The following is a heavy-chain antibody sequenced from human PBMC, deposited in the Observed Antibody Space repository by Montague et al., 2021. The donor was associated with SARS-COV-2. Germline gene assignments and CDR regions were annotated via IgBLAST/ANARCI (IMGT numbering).Heavy chain of an antibody. Sequence: TLSLTCTVSGDSITSGSHFRTWIRQPAGKGLEWIGHIQTSGTSNFSPSLRDRLTLSIDTSRNQFSLELRSVTAADTAVYYCARDRPESWRISPGLAGLFATVVHSASGMDVWGRGATV. V-gene: IGHV4-61*09. J-gene: IGHJ6*02. CDR1: GDSITSGSHF. D-gene: IGHD1-1*01. CDR2: IQTSGTS. CDR3: ARDRPESWRISPGLAGLFATVVHSASGMDV.